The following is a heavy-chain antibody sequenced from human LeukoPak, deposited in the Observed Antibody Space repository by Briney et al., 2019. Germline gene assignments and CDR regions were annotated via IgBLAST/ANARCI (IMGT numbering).Heavy chain of an antibody. J-gene: IGHJ4*02. CDR2: FNWSSKMV. V-gene: IGHV3-9*01. CDR3: AKGSLEMATVDFEF. CDR1: GFDFGNYA. Sequence: GRSLRLSCAASGFDFGNYAMRWVRQAPGKGLQWVSGFNWSSKMVDYAASVTGLFTISSDNAKNSLYLQMNSLTSEDTAFYFCAKGSLEMATVDFEFWGQGTLVTVSS. D-gene: IGHD5-24*01.